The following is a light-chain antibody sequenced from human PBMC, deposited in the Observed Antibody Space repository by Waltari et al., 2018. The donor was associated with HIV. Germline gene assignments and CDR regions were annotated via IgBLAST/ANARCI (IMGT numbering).Light chain of an antibody. V-gene: IGKV4-1*01. CDR2: WAS. J-gene: IGKJ1*01. Sequence: DIVMTQSPDSLAVSLGDRAIINCTSSQSLLNRSTNKNYVAWYQQKSGQPPRLIMYWASTRESGVSDRLTGGGSGTRFTLTINGLQASDVALYYCQQYYSNGRTFSRGTKVEIK. CDR3: QQYYSNGRT. CDR1: QSLLNRSTNKNY.